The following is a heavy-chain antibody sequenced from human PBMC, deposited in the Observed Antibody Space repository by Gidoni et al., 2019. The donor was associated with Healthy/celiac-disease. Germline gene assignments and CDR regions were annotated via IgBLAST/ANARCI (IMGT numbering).Heavy chain of an antibody. CDR1: GGSISSSSYY. Sequence: QLQLQESGPGLVTPSETLSLTCTVSGGSISSSSYYWGWIRQPPGKGLEWIGSIYYSGSTYYNPSLKSRVTISVDTSKNQFSLKLSSVTAADTAVYYCARLAGAAAAGTIDYWGQGTLVTVSS. J-gene: IGHJ4*02. V-gene: IGHV4-39*01. CDR3: ARLAGAAAAGTIDY. D-gene: IGHD6-13*01. CDR2: IYYSGST.